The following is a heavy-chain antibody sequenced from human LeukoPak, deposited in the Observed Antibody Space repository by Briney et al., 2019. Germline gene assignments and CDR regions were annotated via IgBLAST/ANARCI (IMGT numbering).Heavy chain of an antibody. Sequence: PSETLSLTCTVSGGSISSYNWSWIRQPAGKGLEWIGYIYYSGSTNYNPSLKSRVTISVDTSKSQFSLKLSSVTAADTAVYYCARLPYYYDSSGSWFDPWGQGTLVTVSS. J-gene: IGHJ5*02. CDR3: ARLPYYYDSSGSWFDP. D-gene: IGHD3-22*01. V-gene: IGHV4-59*08. CDR2: IYYSGST. CDR1: GGSISSYN.